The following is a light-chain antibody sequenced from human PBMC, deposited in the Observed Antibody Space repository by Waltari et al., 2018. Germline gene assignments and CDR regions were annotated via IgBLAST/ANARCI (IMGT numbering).Light chain of an antibody. V-gene: IGKV1-39*01. CDR1: QSINSY. CDR2: AAS. Sequence: DIQMTQSPSSLSASVGDRVTITCWASQSINSYLTWYQQKPGKAPKLLIYAASSLQSGVPSRFSGSGSGTDFTLTISSLQPEDFATYYCQQSYSSPRVTFGPGTKVDIK. J-gene: IGKJ3*01. CDR3: QQSYSSPRVT.